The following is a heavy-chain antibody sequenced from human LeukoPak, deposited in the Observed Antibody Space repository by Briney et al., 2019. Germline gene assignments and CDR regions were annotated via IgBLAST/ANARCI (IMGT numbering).Heavy chain of an antibody. CDR1: LFTLCSYW. Sequence: PGGCLRLSCAHSLFTLCSYWMHWVRQAPGKGLVWVSGIESDGSSTSYADSVKGRFTISRDNAKNTLYLQMNSLRAEDTAVYYCARDDSSTSGFFVYWGQATLVIVS. J-gene: IGHJ4*02. CDR3: ARDDSSTSGFFVY. D-gene: IGHD2-2*01. CDR2: IESDGSST. V-gene: IGHV3-74*01.